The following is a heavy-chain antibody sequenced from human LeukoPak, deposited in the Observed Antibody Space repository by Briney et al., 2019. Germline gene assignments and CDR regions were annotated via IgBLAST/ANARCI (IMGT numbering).Heavy chain of an antibody. CDR2: ISGDGGST. D-gene: IGHD3-9*01. Sequence: GGSLRLSCAASGFTFDDYAMHWVRQAPGKGLEWVSLISGDGGSTYYADSMKGRFTISRDNSKNSLYLQMNSLRTEDTALYYCATPDSRYFDWLLYWGQGTLVTVSS. CDR3: ATPDSRYFDWLLY. V-gene: IGHV3-43*02. CDR1: GFTFDDYA. J-gene: IGHJ4*02.